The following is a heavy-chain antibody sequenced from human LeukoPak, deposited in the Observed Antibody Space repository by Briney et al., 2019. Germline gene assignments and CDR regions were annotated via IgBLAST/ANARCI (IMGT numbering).Heavy chain of an antibody. CDR1: GFTFSSYD. CDR2: FNSDGSST. CDR3: AKDPRITKNYYYYYYMDV. D-gene: IGHD3-3*01. Sequence: SGGSLRLSCAASGFTFSSYDMHWVRQAPGKGLVWVSRFNSDGSSTTYADSVKGRFTISRDNAKNTLYLQMNSLRAEDTALYYCAKDPRITKNYYYYYYMDVWGKGTTVTVSS. J-gene: IGHJ6*03. V-gene: IGHV3-74*01.